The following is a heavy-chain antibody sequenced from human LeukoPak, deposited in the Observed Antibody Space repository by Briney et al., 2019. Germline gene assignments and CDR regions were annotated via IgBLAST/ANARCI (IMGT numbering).Heavy chain of an antibody. D-gene: IGHD5-18*01. CDR1: GFTLSTFW. CDR2: ISQDGSEK. J-gene: IGHJ4*02. CDR3: ARGYGQVTFDY. V-gene: IGHV3-7*01. Sequence: GGSLRLSCAASGFTLSTFWMTWVRQAPGKGLEWVANISQDGSEKCYVDSVKGRFPISRDNAKKSLYLQMNSLRADDTAVYYCARGYGQVTFDYWGQGTLVTVSS.